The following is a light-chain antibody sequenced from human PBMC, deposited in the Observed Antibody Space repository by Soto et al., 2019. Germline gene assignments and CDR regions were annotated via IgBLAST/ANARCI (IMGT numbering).Light chain of an antibody. J-gene: IGKJ2*01. CDR3: QQYGSSPYT. CDR1: QSVRSN. Sequence: EIVMTQSPATLSVSPGERATLSCRASQSVRSNLAWYQQKPGLAPRLLIYGASTRATGIPARFSGSGSGTDFTLTISRLEPEDFAVYYCQQYGSSPYTFGQGTKVDIK. CDR2: GAS. V-gene: IGKV3-15*01.